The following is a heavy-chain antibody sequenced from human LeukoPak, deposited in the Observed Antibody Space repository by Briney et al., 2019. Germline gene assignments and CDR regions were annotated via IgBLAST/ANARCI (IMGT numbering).Heavy chain of an antibody. CDR3: ARDMLAVPSNWFDP. CDR1: GYTFTSYY. J-gene: IGHJ5*02. Sequence: ASVKASCKASGYTFTSYYIHWVRQAPGQGLEWMGVINPSGGGTNYAQKFQGRVTMTRDTSTSTVYMDLRSLRSEDTAVYFCARDMLAVPSNWFDPWGQGTLVTVSS. V-gene: IGHV1-46*01. D-gene: IGHD2-8*01. CDR2: INPSGGGT.